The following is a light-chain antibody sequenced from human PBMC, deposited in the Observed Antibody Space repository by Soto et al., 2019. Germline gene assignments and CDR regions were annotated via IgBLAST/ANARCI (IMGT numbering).Light chain of an antibody. Sequence: QSALTQPASVSGSPGQSITISCTGTSSDVGSGNFVSWFQQHPGKAPKLMIYEVTNRPSGVSYRFSGSKSGNTASLTISGRQAEDAADYYCSSFTTTNTWVFGGGTKLTVL. CDR1: SSDVGSGNF. J-gene: IGLJ3*02. V-gene: IGLV2-14*01. CDR3: SSFTTTNTWV. CDR2: EVT.